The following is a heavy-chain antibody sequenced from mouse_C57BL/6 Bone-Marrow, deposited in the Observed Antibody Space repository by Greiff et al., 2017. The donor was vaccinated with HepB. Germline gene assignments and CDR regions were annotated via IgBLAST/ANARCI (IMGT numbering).Heavy chain of an antibody. CDR2: ILPSIGRT. CDR1: DSEVFPIAY. Sequence: QVQLKESGSELRSPGSSVKLSCKDFDSEVFPIAYMSWVRQKPGHGFEWIGGILPSIGRTIYGEKFEDKATLDADTLSNTAYLELNSLTSEDSAIYYCARLTVVATYFHWYFDVWGTGSTVTVSS. D-gene: IGHD1-1*01. J-gene: IGHJ1*03. V-gene: IGHV15-2*01. CDR3: ARLTVVATYFHWYFDV.